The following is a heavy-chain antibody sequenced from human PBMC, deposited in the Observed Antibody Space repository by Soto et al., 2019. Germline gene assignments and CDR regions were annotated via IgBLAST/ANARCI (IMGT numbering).Heavy chain of an antibody. D-gene: IGHD3-10*01. Sequence: WTWIRQHPGKGLKWIGNIHHSGSTFYNPSLKSRVSISVDTSKNQFSLKLSSVTAADTAVYFCVRGVLSWGQGTLVTVSS. CDR2: IHHSGST. V-gene: IGHV4-31*02. J-gene: IGHJ1*01. CDR3: VRGVLS.